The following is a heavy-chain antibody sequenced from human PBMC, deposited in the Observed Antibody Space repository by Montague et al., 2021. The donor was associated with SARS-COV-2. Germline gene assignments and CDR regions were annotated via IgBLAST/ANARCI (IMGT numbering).Heavy chain of an antibody. D-gene: IGHD3-3*01. CDR3: ARGQVTIFGVLIMLPAAGALDI. CDR1: DGCFCGYY. Sequence: SETLSLTCAIHDGCFCGYYWGWIRQPSGKGLEWIGEINHSGSTNYNPSLKSRVTISVDTSKNQFSLKLNSVSAADTAVYYCARGQVTIFGVLIMLPAAGALDIWGQGTMVTVSS. CDR2: INHSGST. V-gene: IGHV4-34*01. J-gene: IGHJ3*02.